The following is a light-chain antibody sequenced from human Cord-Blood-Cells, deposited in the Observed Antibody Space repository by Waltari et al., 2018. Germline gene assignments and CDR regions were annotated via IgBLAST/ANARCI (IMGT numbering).Light chain of an antibody. CDR2: LGS. V-gene: IGKV2-28*01. CDR3: MQALQTPWT. J-gene: IGKJ1*01. CDR1: QSLLHSNGYNY. Sequence: DIVMPQSPLSLPFTPGEPASTSCRSSQSLLHSNGYNYLDWYLQKPGQSPQLLIYLGSTRASGVPDRFSGSGSGTDFTLKISRVEAEDVGVYYCMQALQTPWTFGQGTKVEIK.